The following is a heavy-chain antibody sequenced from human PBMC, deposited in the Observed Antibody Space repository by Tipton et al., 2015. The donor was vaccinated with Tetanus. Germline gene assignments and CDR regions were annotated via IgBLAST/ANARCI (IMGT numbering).Heavy chain of an antibody. Sequence: QLVQSGAEVKKPGESLKISCKGSGYRFTSQWIGWVRQKPGKRLEWMGIIYPGDSNTRYSPSFQGQVIMSADKSISTAYLQWSSLKSSDTAMYFCARQRRDGYNLSDFWGQGTLVTVSA. V-gene: IGHV5-51*01. CDR3: ARQRRDGYNLSDF. J-gene: IGHJ4*02. CDR2: IYPGDSNT. D-gene: IGHD5-24*01. CDR1: GYRFTSQW.